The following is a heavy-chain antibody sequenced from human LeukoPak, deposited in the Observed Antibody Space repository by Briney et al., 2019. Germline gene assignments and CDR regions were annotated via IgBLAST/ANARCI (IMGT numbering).Heavy chain of an antibody. Sequence: SVKVSCKASGYSFTNYGISWVGQAPAQGGEWMGWISAYNGNTNYAQRLQGRVTMTTDTTTSTAYMEQRTLRSDATAVYYCAREPRAVASDYWGQGTLVTVSS. CDR2: ISAYNGNT. CDR1: GYSFTNYG. CDR3: AREPRAVASDY. D-gene: IGHD6-19*01. V-gene: IGHV1-18*01. J-gene: IGHJ4*02.